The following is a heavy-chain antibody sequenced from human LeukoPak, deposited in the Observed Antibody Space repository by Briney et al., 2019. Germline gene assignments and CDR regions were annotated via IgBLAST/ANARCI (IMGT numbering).Heavy chain of an antibody. D-gene: IGHD5-18*01. Sequence: SETLSLTCTVSGYSISSGYYWGWIRQPPGKGLEWIGSIYHSGSTYYNPSLKSRVTISVDTSKNQFSLKLSSVTAADTAVYYCARDPHEGGWIQLWSDYWGQGTLVTVSS. V-gene: IGHV4-38-2*02. CDR1: GYSISSGYY. J-gene: IGHJ4*02. CDR3: ARDPHEGGWIQLWSDY. CDR2: IYHSGST.